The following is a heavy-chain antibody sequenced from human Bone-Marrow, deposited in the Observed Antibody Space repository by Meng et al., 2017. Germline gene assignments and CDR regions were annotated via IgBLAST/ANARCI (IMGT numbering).Heavy chain of an antibody. CDR3: ARDFDYYDSSGYYYDTGYFDY. J-gene: IGHJ4*02. D-gene: IGHD3-22*01. CDR1: GGSITSRTYY. CDR2: LYYSGSA. V-gene: IGHV4-39*07. Sequence: SETLSLTCTVSGGSITSRTYYWVWLRQPPGKGPEWIGSLYYSGSAFYNPFLTSRVTISVDTSKNQFSLMLSSVTAADTAVYYCARDFDYYDSSGYYYDTGYFDYWGQGTLVTVSS.